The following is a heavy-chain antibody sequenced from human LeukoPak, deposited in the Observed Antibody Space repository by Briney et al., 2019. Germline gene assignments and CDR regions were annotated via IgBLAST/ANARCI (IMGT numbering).Heavy chain of an antibody. CDR3: ARDPSSFGGRFDP. CDR1: GGSITTGGYS. V-gene: IGHV4-30-2*01. CDR2: FYHSGNT. Sequence: SETLSLTCEVSGGSITTGGYSWSWIRQPPGKGLEWLGYFYHSGNTYYNPSLESRVTMSVDTSKNQFSLKLSSVTAADTAVYYCARDPSSFGGRFDPWGQGTLVAVSS. D-gene: IGHD3-10*01. J-gene: IGHJ5*02.